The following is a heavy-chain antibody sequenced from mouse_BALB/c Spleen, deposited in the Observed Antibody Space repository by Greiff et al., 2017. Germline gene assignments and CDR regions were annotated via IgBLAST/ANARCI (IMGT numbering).Heavy chain of an antibody. D-gene: IGHD3-1*01. Sequence: VQLQQSGAELMKPGASVKISCKATGYTFSSYWIEWVKQRPGHGLEWIGEILPGSGSTNYNEKFKGKATFTANTSSNTAYMQLSSLTSEDSAVYYCARLARARDAMDYWGQGTSVTVSA. CDR2: ILPGSGST. V-gene: IGHV1-9*01. J-gene: IGHJ4*01. CDR1: GYTFSSYW. CDR3: ARLARARDAMDY.